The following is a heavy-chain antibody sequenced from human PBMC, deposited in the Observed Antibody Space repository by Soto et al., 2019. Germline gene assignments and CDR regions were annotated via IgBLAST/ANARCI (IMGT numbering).Heavy chain of an antibody. CDR2: ISSSGTSA. CDR3: ARDRGAVTGQYRDY. Sequence: QVQLEASRGGLVKPGGSLRLSCAASGFTFSAVYMSWIRQAPNKGLEYISYISSSGTSANYADSVKGRFTISRDNAKTSLYLQMNSLRSEDTALSYCARDRGAVTGQYRDYWGQGALLTVSS. V-gene: IGHV3-11*05. D-gene: IGHD6-19*01. J-gene: IGHJ4*02. CDR1: GFTFSAVY.